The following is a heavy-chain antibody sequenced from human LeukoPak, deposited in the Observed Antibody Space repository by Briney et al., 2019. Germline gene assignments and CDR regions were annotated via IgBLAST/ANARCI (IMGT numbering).Heavy chain of an antibody. J-gene: IGHJ3*02. D-gene: IGHD3-22*01. CDR1: GGSISNTNYY. Sequence: TSETLSLTCTVSGGSISNTNYYWGWIRQPPGKGLEWIGSIFYSGSTYYNPSLKSRVTISVDTSKNQFSLKLSSVTAADTSVYYCARPYYYDSYNAFDIWGQGTMVTVSS. V-gene: IGHV4-39*01. CDR2: IFYSGST. CDR3: ARPYYYDSYNAFDI.